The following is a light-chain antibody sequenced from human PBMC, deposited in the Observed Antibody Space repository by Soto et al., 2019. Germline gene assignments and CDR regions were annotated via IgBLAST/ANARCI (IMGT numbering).Light chain of an antibody. Sequence: DIQMTQSPSSLSASVGDRVTITCRASQNIANYLNWYQQKPGKAPNLLIYAASSLQSGVPSRFSGSGSGTDFTLTISSLQPEDFATYYCQHSYTTPITCGQGTRLEIK. CDR2: AAS. J-gene: IGKJ5*01. CDR1: QNIANY. CDR3: QHSYTTPIT. V-gene: IGKV1-39*01.